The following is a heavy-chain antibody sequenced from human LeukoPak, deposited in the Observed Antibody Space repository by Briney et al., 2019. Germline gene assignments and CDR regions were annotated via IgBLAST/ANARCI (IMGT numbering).Heavy chain of an antibody. CDR2: INPNSGGT. V-gene: IGHV1-2*04. D-gene: IGHD6-13*01. Sequence: GASVKVSCKASGYTFTGYYMHWVRQVPGQGLEWMGWINPNSGGTNYAQKFQGWVTMTRDTSISTAYMELSRLRSDDTAVYYCARGWGPLGAAAGYFDYWGQGTLVTVSS. J-gene: IGHJ4*02. CDR3: ARGWGPLGAAAGYFDY. CDR1: GYTFTGYY.